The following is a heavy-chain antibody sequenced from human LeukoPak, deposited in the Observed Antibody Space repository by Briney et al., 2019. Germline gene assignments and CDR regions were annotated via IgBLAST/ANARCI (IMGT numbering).Heavy chain of an antibody. CDR2: IKKKNEGGTA. D-gene: IGHD6-25*01. J-gene: IGHJ4*02. CDR1: EFTFSNAW. CDR3: TTAATPWASHSTRDY. V-gene: IGHV3-15*01. Sequence: GGSLRLSCAASEFTFSNAWMNWVRQAPGKGLEWVGRIKKKNEGGTADYAAPVKGRFTISRDDSKNMLYLQMNSLKIEDTAVYYCTTAATPWASHSTRDYWGQGTLSPSPQ.